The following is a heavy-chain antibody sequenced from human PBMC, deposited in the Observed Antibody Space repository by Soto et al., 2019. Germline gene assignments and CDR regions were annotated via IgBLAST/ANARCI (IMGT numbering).Heavy chain of an antibody. CDR2: ISAYSGNT. D-gene: IGHD1-1*01. J-gene: IGHJ4*02. V-gene: IGHV1-18*01. CDR3: ARDQTVLDY. CDR1: GYTFTAYA. Sequence: QVQLVQSGAEVKKPGASVKVSCKASGYTFTAYAFNWVRQAPGQGLEWMGRISAYSGNTKYAQKFQGRVTMTIDTSTSTAYLELRSLRSDDTAVYYCARDQTVLDYWGQGTLVTVSS.